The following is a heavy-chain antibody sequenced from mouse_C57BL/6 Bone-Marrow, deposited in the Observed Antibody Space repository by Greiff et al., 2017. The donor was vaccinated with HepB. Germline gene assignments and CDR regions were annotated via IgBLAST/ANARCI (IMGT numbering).Heavy chain of an antibody. CDR3: ARIYWGDYFDY. D-gene: IGHD1-1*01. J-gene: IGHJ2*01. CDR2: INPYNGDT. Sequence: DVQLQESGPELVKPGDSVKISCKASGYSFTGYFMNWVMHSHGKSLEWIGRINPYNGDTFYNQKFKGKATLTVDKSSSTAHMGLRSLTSEDSAVYYCARIYWGDYFDYWGQGTTLTVSS. CDR1: GYSFTGYF. V-gene: IGHV1-20*01.